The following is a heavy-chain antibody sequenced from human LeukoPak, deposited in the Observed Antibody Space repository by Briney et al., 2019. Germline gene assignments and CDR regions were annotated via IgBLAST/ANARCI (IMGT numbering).Heavy chain of an antibody. CDR3: ARDYWDHFDY. J-gene: IGHJ4*02. CDR2: ISSSSSTI. CDR1: GFTFSNYN. D-gene: IGHD1-26*01. Sequence: PGGSLRLSCAASGFTFSNYNMNWVRQAPGKGLEWVSYISSSSSTIYYADSVKGRFTISRDNAKNSLYLQMNSLRAEDTAVYYCARDYWDHFDYWGQGTLVTVSS. V-gene: IGHV3-48*01.